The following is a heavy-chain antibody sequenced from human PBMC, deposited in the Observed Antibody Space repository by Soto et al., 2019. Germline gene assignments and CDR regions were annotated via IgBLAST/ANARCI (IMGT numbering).Heavy chain of an antibody. Sequence: VASVKVSCKASGYTFTSYGISWVRQAPGQGLEWMGWISAYNGNTNHAQKLQGRVTMTTDTSTSTAYMELRSLRSDDTAVYYCARDNDCQLPCTIYYYYYGMDVWGQGTTVTVSS. V-gene: IGHV1-18*04. CDR1: GYTFTSYG. CDR3: ARDNDCQLPCTIYYYYYGMDV. J-gene: IGHJ6*02. CDR2: ISAYNGNT. D-gene: IGHD2-2*01.